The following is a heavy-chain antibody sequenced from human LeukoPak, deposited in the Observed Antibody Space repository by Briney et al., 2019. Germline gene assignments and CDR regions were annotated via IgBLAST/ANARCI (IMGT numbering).Heavy chain of an antibody. D-gene: IGHD3-10*01. CDR2: IYYSGST. V-gene: IGHV4-59*08. CDR3: ARHPRPLWFGELFYYYYGMDV. Sequence: SETLSLTCTVSGGSISSYYWSWIRQPPGKGLEWIGYIYYSGSTNYNPSLKSRVTISVDTSKNQFSLKLSSVTAADTAVYYCARHPRPLWFGELFYYYYGMDVWGQGTTVTVSS. CDR1: GGSISSYY. J-gene: IGHJ6*02.